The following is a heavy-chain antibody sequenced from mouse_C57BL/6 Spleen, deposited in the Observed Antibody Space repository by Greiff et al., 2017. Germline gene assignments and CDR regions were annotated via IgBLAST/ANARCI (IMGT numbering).Heavy chain of an antibody. CDR3: AGGYDVEGFAY. Sequence: VQLQQPGAELVKPGASVKLSCKASGYTFTSYWMHWVKQRPEQGLEWIGRIDPANGNTKYAPKFQGKATITADTSSNTAYLQLSSLTSEDTAIYYCAGGYDVEGFAYWGQGTLVTVSA. CDR1: GYTFTSYW. J-gene: IGHJ3*01. D-gene: IGHD2-2*01. V-gene: IGHV14-3*01. CDR2: IDPANGNT.